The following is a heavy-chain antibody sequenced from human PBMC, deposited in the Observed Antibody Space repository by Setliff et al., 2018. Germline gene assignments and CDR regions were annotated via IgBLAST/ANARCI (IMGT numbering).Heavy chain of an antibody. V-gene: IGHV3-7*01. CDR1: GFTFSNFW. Sequence: GGSLRLSCAASGFTFSNFWMSWVRQAPGKGLEWVANIKPDGSEEYYVDSVKGRFTISRDNAKNSVYLQVNSLRAEDTAVYYCATNPPKGPSGGYYYDDPYYYYMDVWGKGTTVTAP. CDR3: ATNPPKGPSGGYYYDDPYYYYMDV. J-gene: IGHJ6*03. D-gene: IGHD3-22*01. CDR2: IKPDGSEE.